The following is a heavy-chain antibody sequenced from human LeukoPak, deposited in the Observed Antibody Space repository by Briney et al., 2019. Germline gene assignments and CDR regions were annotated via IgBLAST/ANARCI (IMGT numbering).Heavy chain of an antibody. CDR1: GFTFSNFW. V-gene: IGHV3-7*01. Sequence: GGSLRLSCVASGFTFSNFWMSWVRQAPGKGLEWVANIKQDGTEKYYVDSVKGRFTVSRGNAKNSLYLQMNSLRGEDTAVYYCGRGIDYGYPVGYWGQGTLVTVSS. CDR2: IKQDGTEK. J-gene: IGHJ4*02. CDR3: GRGIDYGYPVGY. D-gene: IGHD4-17*01.